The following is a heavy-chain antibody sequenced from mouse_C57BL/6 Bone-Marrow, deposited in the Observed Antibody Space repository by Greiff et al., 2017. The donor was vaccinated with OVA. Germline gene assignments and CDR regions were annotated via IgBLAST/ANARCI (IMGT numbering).Heavy chain of an antibody. CDR1: GYAFTNYL. V-gene: IGHV1-54*01. CDR2: INPGSGGT. J-gene: IGHJ3*01. Sequence: VQLQQSGAELVRPGTSVKVSCKASGYAFTNYLIEWVKQRPGQGLEWIGVINPGSGGTNYNEKFKGKATLTADKSSSTAYMQLSSLTSEDSAVYFCARHYYGSSRFAYWGQGTLVTVSA. D-gene: IGHD1-1*01. CDR3: ARHYYGSSRFAY.